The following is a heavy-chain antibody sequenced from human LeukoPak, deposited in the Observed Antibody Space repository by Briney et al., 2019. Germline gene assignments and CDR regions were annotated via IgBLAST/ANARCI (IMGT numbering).Heavy chain of an antibody. CDR3: AKFGSRLRSYYYYMDV. J-gene: IGHJ6*03. V-gene: IGHV3-7*03. D-gene: IGHD3-10*01. CDR1: GFTFSSYW. CDR2: INQDGSEK. Sequence: ETGGSLRLSCAASGFTFSSYWMSWVRQAPGKGLEWVANINQDGSEKYYVDSVKGRFIISRDNAKNSLYLQMNSLRAEDTAVYYCAKFGSRLRSYYYYMDVWGKGTTVIISS.